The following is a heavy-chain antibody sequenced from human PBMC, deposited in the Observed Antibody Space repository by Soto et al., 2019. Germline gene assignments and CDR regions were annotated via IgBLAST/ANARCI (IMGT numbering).Heavy chain of an antibody. J-gene: IGHJ6*02. Sequence: PGGSLRLSCAASGFTFSSYAMTWVRQAPGKGLEWVSACSGSGSNTYYADSVKGRFTISRDNSKTTLFLQMNSLRAEDTAVYYCSKVHGIAARDDSYQYYGMVVWGQGRTVTVAS. CDR3: SKVHGIAARDDSYQYYGMVV. CDR2: CSGSGSNT. V-gene: IGHV3-23*01. CDR1: GFTFSSYA. D-gene: IGHD6-6*01.